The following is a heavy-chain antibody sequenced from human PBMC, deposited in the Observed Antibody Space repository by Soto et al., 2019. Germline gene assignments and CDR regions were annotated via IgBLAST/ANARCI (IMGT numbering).Heavy chain of an antibody. J-gene: IGHJ3*02. CDR2: ISSSSSTI. CDR1: GFTFSSYS. V-gene: IGHV3-48*01. Sequence: GGSLRLSCAASGFTFSSYSMNWVRQAPGKGLEWVSYISSSSSTIYYADSVKGRFTISRDNAKNSLYLQMNSQRAEDTAVYYCAREGAELNDAFDIWGQGTMLTVSS. CDR3: AREGAELNDAFDI.